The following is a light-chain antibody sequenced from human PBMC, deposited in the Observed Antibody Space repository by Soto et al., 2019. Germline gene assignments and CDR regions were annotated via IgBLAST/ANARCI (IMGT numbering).Light chain of an antibody. CDR3: CSYAGSSLYV. Sequence: QSVLTQPASVSGSPGQSITISCTGTSSDAGSYNLVSWYQQHPGKAPKLMIYEVSKRPSGVSNRFSGSKSGNTASLTISGLQAEDEADYYCCSYAGSSLYVFVTGTKATVL. V-gene: IGLV2-23*02. J-gene: IGLJ1*01. CDR2: EVS. CDR1: SSDAGSYNL.